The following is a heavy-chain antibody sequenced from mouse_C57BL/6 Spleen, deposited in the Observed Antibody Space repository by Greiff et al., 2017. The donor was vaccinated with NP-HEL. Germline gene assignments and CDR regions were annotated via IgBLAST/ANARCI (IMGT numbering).Heavy chain of an antibody. CDR2: IWSGGST. V-gene: IGHV2-2*01. CDR3: ARNGIYDGYYGDAMDY. D-gene: IGHD2-3*01. Sequence: VQLKESGPGLVQPSQSLSITCTVSGFSLTSYGVHWVRQSPGKGLEWLGVIWSGGSTDYNAAFISRLSISKDNSKSQVFFKMNSLQADDTAIYYCARNGIYDGYYGDAMDYWGQGTSVTVSS. CDR1: GFSLTSYG. J-gene: IGHJ4*01.